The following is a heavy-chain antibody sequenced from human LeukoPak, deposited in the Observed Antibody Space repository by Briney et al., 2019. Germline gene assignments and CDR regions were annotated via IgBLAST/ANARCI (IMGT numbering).Heavy chain of an antibody. CDR2: INSDGSST. D-gene: IGHD6-13*01. Sequence: GGSLRLSCAAPGSTFSSYWMHWFRQAPGKGLGWVSRINSDGSSTSYADSVKGRFTISRDNAKNTLYLQMNSLRAEDTAVYYCARGSSSWYYFDYWGQGTLVTVSS. CDR3: ARGSSSWYYFDY. CDR1: GSTFSSYW. V-gene: IGHV3-74*01. J-gene: IGHJ4*02.